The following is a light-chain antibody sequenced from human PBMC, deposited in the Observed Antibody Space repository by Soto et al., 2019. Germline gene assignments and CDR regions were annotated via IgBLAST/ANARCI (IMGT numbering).Light chain of an antibody. CDR2: AAS. V-gene: IGKV3-15*01. Sequence: EIVMTQSPATLSVSPGERATLSCRASQSVSSNLAWYQQKPGQAPRLLLYAASTRATGIPARFSGSGSGTEFTLTISSLQSEDFAVYYCQQYNNWTPEYTFGQGTKLQIK. CDR1: QSVSSN. CDR3: QQYNNWTPEYT. J-gene: IGKJ2*01.